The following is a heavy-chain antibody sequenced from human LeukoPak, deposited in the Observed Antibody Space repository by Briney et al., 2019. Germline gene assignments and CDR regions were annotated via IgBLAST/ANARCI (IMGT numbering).Heavy chain of an antibody. CDR1: GLTFSSYA. Sequence: GGSLRLSCAASGLTFSSYAMSWVRQAPGKGLEWVSAISGSGGSTYYADSVKGRFTISRDNSKNTLYLQMNSLRAEDTAVYYCAKRRGLELLYYYYMDVWGKGTTVTVSS. CDR2: ISGSGGST. V-gene: IGHV3-23*01. CDR3: AKRRGLELLYYYYMDV. D-gene: IGHD1-7*01. J-gene: IGHJ6*03.